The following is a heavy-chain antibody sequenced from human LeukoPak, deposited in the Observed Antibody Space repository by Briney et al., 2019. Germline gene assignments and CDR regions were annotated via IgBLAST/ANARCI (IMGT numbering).Heavy chain of an antibody. CDR2: TYYRSKWYN. CDR3: ARDPHVLRFLEWLFDY. CDR1: GDSVSSNSAA. D-gene: IGHD3-3*01. J-gene: IGHJ4*02. Sequence: SQTLSLTCGISGDSVSSNSAAWNWIRQSPSRGLEWLGRTYYRSKWYNDYAVSVKSRITINPDTSTNQFSLQLNSVTPEDTAVYYCARDPHVLRFLEWLFDYWGQGTLVTVSS. V-gene: IGHV6-1*01.